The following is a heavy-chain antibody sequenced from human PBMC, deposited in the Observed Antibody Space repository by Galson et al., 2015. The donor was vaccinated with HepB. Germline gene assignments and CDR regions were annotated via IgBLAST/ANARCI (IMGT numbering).Heavy chain of an antibody. J-gene: IGHJ3*02. CDR2: INPSGSTT. Sequence: SVKVSCKASGYTFTNYYIHWVRQAPGQGLEWMGLINPSGSTTSYTERFQVRVTMTRDTSTSTVYMELSSLGFEDTAVYYCARGGPRWIVPPADPFDIWGQGTMVTVSS. V-gene: IGHV1-46*01. CDR3: ARGGPRWIVPPADPFDI. D-gene: IGHD2-2*01. CDR1: GYTFTNYY.